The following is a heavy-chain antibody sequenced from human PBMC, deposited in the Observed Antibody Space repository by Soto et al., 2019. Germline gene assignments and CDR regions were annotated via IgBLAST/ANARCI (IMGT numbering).Heavy chain of an antibody. D-gene: IGHD3-22*01. Sequence: GASVNVSCKASGGTFSSYAISWVRQSPGQGLEWMGGIIPIFGTANYAQKFQGRVTITADESTSTAYMELSSLRSEDTAVYYCARDVFQYYYDSSGSYDAFDIWGQGTMVTVSS. V-gene: IGHV1-69*13. CDR2: IIPIFGTA. CDR3: ARDVFQYYYDSSGSYDAFDI. CDR1: GGTFSSYA. J-gene: IGHJ3*02.